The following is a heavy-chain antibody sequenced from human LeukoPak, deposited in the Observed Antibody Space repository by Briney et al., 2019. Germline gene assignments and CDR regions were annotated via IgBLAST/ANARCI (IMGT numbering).Heavy chain of an antibody. CDR3: ARNRGYSYGLPPFDP. Sequence: SETLSLTCTVSGGSISSSSYYWGWIRQPPGKGLEWIGSIYYSGSTYYNPSLKSRVTISVDTSKNQFSLKLSSVTAADTAVYYCARNRGYSYGLPPFDPWGQGTLVTVSS. D-gene: IGHD5-18*01. CDR2: IYYSGST. V-gene: IGHV4-39*07. J-gene: IGHJ5*02. CDR1: GGSISSSSYY.